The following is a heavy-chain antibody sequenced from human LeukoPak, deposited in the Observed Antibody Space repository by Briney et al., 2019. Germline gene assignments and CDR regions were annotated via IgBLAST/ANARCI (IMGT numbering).Heavy chain of an antibody. CDR2: ISSSGSTI. D-gene: IGHD2-2*01. CDR1: GFTFSDYY. J-gene: IGHJ5*02. CDR3: ARDRCVSCPAWNWFDP. V-gene: IGHV3-11*04. Sequence: GGSLRLSCAAPGFTFSDYYMSWTRQAPGKGLEWVSYISSSGSTINYADSVKGRFTISRDDSKSTLYLQMNTLRAEDTAVYYCARDRCVSCPAWNWFDPWGQGTLVTVSP.